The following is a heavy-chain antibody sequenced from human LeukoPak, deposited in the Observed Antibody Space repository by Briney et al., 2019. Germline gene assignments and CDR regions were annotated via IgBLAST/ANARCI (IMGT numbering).Heavy chain of an antibody. J-gene: IGHJ4*02. Sequence: PGGSVRLSCAASGFTFSTYGMHWVRQTPGKGLEWVAVMWYDESNKYYADSVKGRFTISRDNSKNTLDLQMNSLRVEDTAVYYCARDGYSGSKRGFYFDSWGQGTLVTVSS. CDR2: MWYDESNK. CDR3: ARDGYSGSKRGFYFDS. D-gene: IGHD5-12*01. V-gene: IGHV3-33*01. CDR1: GFTFSTYG.